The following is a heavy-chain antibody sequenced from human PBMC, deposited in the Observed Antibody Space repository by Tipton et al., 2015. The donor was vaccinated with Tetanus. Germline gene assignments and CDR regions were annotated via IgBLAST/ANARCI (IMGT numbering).Heavy chain of an antibody. V-gene: IGHV3-23*01. CDR2: VGTSASNT. Sequence: SLRLSCVASGLTFSNYAFNWVRQAPGKGLEWVSSVGTSASNTYYADSVKGRCTISRDNSKNTVVLHVTSLRGEDTAVYYCARRGCRGGSCYISPNYGMDVWGQGTTVTVSS. CDR3: ARRGCRGGSCYISPNYGMDV. D-gene: IGHD2-15*01. CDR1: GLTFSNYA. J-gene: IGHJ6*02.